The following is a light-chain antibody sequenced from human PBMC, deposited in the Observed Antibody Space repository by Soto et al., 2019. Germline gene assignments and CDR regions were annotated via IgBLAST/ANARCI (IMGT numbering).Light chain of an antibody. CDR1: QSISSY. J-gene: IGKJ5*01. Sequence: DIQRTQSPSSLSASVGDRVTITCRASQSISSYLNWYHQKPGKAPKLLIYAASSLQSGVPSRFSGSVSGTDGTLTISSLQQEDGSTYYCQQNYSTSITFGQGTRLEIK. V-gene: IGKV1-39*01. CDR2: AAS. CDR3: QQNYSTSIT.